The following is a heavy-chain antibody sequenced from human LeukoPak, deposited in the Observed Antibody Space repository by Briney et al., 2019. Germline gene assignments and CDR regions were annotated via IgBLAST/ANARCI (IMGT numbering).Heavy chain of an antibody. CDR3: ARGFGVVVAAIDY. Sequence: SQTLSLTCTVSGGSISSGSYYWSWIRQPAGQGLEWIGRIYTSGSTNYNPSLKSRVTISVDTSKNQFSLRLSSVTAADTAVYYCARGFGVVVAAIDYWGQGTLVTVSS. J-gene: IGHJ4*02. CDR2: IYTSGST. V-gene: IGHV4-61*02. D-gene: IGHD2-15*01. CDR1: GGSISSGSYY.